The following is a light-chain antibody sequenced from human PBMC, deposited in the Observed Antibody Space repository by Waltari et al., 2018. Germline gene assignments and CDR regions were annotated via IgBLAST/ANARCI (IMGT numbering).Light chain of an antibody. J-gene: IGKJ1*01. V-gene: IGKV1-12*01. CDR2: AAS. Sequence: DIQMTQSPSSVSASVGDRVTITCRASQDITRWLAWYQQKPGKAPKLLISAASSLQSGVPSRFSGSGSGTDFTLTISSLQAEDVAVYYCQQYYSSPRTFGQGTKVEIK. CDR1: QDITRW. CDR3: QQYYSSPRT.